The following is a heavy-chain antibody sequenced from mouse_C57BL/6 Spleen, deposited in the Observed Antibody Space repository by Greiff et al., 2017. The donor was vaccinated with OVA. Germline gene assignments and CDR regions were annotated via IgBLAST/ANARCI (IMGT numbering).Heavy chain of an antibody. V-gene: IGHV14-4*01. CDR2: IDPENGDT. CDR3: ARTHYGSSFSGY. J-gene: IGHJ2*01. D-gene: IGHD1-1*01. Sequence: EVQLQESGAELVRPGASVKLSCTASGFNITDDYMHWVKQRPEQGLEWIGWIDPENGDTEYASKFQGKATITADTSSNTAYLQLSRLTSEDTAVYYCARTHYGSSFSGYWGQGTTLTVSS. CDR1: GFNITDDY.